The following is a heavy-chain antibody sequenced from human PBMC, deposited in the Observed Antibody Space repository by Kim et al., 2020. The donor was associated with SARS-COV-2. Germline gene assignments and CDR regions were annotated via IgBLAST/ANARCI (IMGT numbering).Heavy chain of an antibody. Sequence: ADSVKGRFTISRDNSKNTLYLQMNSLRAEDTAVYYCAKGNHGSGSYYKDYWGQGTLVTVSS. CDR3: AKGNHGSGSYYKDY. D-gene: IGHD3-10*01. J-gene: IGHJ4*02. V-gene: IGHV3-23*01.